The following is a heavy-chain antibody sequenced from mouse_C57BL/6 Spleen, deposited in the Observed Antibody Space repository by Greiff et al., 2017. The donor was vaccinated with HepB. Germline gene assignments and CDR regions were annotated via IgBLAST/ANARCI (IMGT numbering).Heavy chain of an antibody. CDR1: GFTFSSYG. D-gene: IGHD1-1*01. V-gene: IGHV5-6*01. Sequence: EVQGVESGGDLVKPGGSLKLSCAASGFTFSSYGMSWVRQTPDKRLEWVATISSGGSYTYYPDSVKGRFTISRDNAKNTLYLQMSSLNSEDTAMYYCARHTTVVANWYFDVWGTGTTVTVSS. CDR2: ISSGGSYT. J-gene: IGHJ1*03. CDR3: ARHTTVVANWYFDV.